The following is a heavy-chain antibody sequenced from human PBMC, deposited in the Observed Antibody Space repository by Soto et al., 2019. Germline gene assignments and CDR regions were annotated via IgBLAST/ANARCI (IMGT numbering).Heavy chain of an antibody. D-gene: IGHD3-22*01. Sequence: ESGGGVVQPGRSLRLSCAASGFTFSSYAMHWVRQAPGKGLEWVAVISYDGSNKYYADSVKGRFTISRDNSKNTLYLQMNSLRAEDTAVYYCARDYYDSSGYYYYYYYGMDVW. CDR3: ARDYYDSSGYYYYYYYGMDV. CDR1: GFTFSSYA. J-gene: IGHJ6*01. V-gene: IGHV3-30-3*01. CDR2: ISYDGSNK.